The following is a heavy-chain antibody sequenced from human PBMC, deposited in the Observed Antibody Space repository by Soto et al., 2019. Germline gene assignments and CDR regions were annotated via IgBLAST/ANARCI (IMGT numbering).Heavy chain of an antibody. CDR3: ARDLFRYCSSTSCYRYGMDV. CDR1: AAGFGSDA. J-gene: IGHJ6*02. CDR2: IIPIFGTA. Sequence: PGNGYRKAFAAGFGSDAIHCVRQSPGQGLEWMGGIIPIFGTANYAQKFQGRVTITADESTSTAYMELSSLRSEDTAVYYCARDLFRYCSSTSCYRYGMDVWGQ. D-gene: IGHD2-2*02. V-gene: IGHV1-69*01.